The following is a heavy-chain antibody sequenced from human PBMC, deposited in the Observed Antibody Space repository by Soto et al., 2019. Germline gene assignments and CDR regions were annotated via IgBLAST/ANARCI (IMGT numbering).Heavy chain of an antibody. CDR1: GYTFTGYY. CDR3: ARDFGRYCTNGVCYPQIFAFDI. J-gene: IGHJ3*02. V-gene: IGHV1-2*04. D-gene: IGHD2-8*01. Sequence: GASVKVSCKASGYTFTGYYMHWVRQAPGQGLEWMGWINPNSGGTNYAQKFQGWVTMTRDTSISTAYMELSRLRSDDTAVYYCARDFGRYCTNGVCYPQIFAFDIWGQGTMVTVSS. CDR2: INPNSGGT.